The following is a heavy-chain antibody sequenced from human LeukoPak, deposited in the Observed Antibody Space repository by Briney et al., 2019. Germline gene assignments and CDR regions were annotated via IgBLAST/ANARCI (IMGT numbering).Heavy chain of an antibody. D-gene: IGHD3-3*02. CDR3: ARHLVPPKGLDI. CDR2: INHSGST. J-gene: IGHJ3*02. CDR1: GGSFSGYY. V-gene: IGHV4-34*01. Sequence: SETLSLTCAVYGGSFSGYYWSWIRQPPGKGLEWIGEINHSGSTNYNPSLKSRVTISVDTSKNQFSLKLSSVTAADTAVYYCARHLVPPKGLDIWGQGTMVTVSS.